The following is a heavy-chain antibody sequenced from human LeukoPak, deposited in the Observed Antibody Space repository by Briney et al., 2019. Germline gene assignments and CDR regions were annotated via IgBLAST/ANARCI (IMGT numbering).Heavy chain of an antibody. D-gene: IGHD2-8*01. J-gene: IGHJ5*02. CDR2: ISASGGDT. CDR1: GFSFSTYS. CDR3: AKDVRRCNGGCT. Sequence: GGSLRLSCAASGFSFSTYSFSWVRQASGKGLEWVSGISASGGDTYYADSVKGRFTISRDNSKNTLSLQMNSLRVEDTAIYYCAKDVRRCNGGCTWGQGSLVTVSS. V-gene: IGHV3-23*01.